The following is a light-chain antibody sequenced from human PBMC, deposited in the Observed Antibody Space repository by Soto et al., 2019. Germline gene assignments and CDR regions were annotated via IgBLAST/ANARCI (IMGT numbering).Light chain of an antibody. Sequence: QSVLTQPASVSGSPGQSIAISCTGSSSDVGIYNYVSWYQQHPGKVPKLIIYEVSNRPSGVSNRFSGSKSGNTPSLAISGLQAEDEADYYCSSYTTSSTRVFGTGTKLTVL. CDR3: SSYTTSSTRV. J-gene: IGLJ1*01. V-gene: IGLV2-14*01. CDR2: EVS. CDR1: SSDVGIYNY.